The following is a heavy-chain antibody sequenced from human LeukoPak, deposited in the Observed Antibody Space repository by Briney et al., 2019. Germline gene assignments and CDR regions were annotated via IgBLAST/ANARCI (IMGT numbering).Heavy chain of an antibody. CDR1: GFTFSSYG. CDR2: ISYDGSNK. V-gene: IGHV3-30*03. D-gene: IGHD3-22*01. J-gene: IGHJ4*02. CDR3: ARRGFYDSSGYDY. Sequence: PGGSLRLSCAASGFTFSSYGMHWVRQAPGKGLEWVAVISYDGSNKYYADSVKGRFTISRDNAKNSLYLQINSLRAEDTAIYYCARRGFYDSSGYDYWGQGTLVTVSS.